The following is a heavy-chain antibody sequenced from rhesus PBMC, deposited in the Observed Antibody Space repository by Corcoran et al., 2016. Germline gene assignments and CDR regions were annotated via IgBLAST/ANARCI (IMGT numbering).Heavy chain of an antibody. D-gene: IGHD4-23*01. CDR3: ARETVTNNRFDV. J-gene: IGHJ5-1*01. CDR1: GYSLISGYS. CDR2: ITYSGSN. Sequence: QVQLQESGPRLVKPSQTLSLPSAVSGYSLISGYSWSWLRPPPGKGLECIGYITYSGSNSYNPSLKRRLTLSRDTSKNQFSLKLSSVTAADTAGYYCARETVTNNRFDVWGPGVLVTVSS. V-gene: IGHV4-122*02.